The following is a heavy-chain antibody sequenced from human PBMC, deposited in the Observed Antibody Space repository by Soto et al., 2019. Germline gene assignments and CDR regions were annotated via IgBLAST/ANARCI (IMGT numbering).Heavy chain of an antibody. CDR3: ARDLLLLGYCSSTSCYYYYGMDV. J-gene: IGHJ6*02. CDR2: IIPIFSTA. Sequence: QVQLVQSGAEVKKPGSSVKVSCKASGGTFSSYAISWVRQAPGQGLEWMGGIIPIFSTANYAQKFQGRVTITADESTSTAYMELSSLRSEDTAVYYCARDLLLLGYCSSTSCYYYYGMDVWGQGTTVTVSS. CDR1: GGTFSSYA. V-gene: IGHV1-69*01. D-gene: IGHD2-2*01.